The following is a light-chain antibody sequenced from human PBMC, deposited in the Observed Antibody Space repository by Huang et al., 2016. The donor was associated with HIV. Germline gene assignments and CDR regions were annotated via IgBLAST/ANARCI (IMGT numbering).Light chain of an antibody. CDR1: QSVNTF. V-gene: IGKV3-11*01. J-gene: IGKJ4*01. CDR2: DAA. Sequence: EIVLTQSPATLSLSPGERATLSCRASQSVNTFLAWYQQKPGQAPRLLIYDAANRATGIPARFSGSGSGTDFTLTNSSLEPEDFAVYYCQQRSNQPLTFGGGTKVEIK. CDR3: QQRSNQPLT.